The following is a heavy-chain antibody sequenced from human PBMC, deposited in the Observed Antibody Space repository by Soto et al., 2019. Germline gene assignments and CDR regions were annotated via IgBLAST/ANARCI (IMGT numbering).Heavy chain of an antibody. CDR3: AREFCSGGNCYTYYFDT. J-gene: IGHJ5*02. Sequence: GGSLRLSCAASGLTFNRYWMHWVRHAPGKGLVWVSHINTDGSNTNYADSVKGRFTISRDNAKSTLFLQMNSLRDEDTAVYYCAREFCSGGNCYTYYFDTWGQGIPVTVSS. D-gene: IGHD2-15*01. CDR2: INTDGSNT. CDR1: GLTFNRYW. V-gene: IGHV3-74*01.